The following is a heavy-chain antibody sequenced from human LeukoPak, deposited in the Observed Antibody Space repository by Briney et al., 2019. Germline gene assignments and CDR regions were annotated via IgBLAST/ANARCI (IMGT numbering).Heavy chain of an antibody. D-gene: IGHD6-13*01. CDR1: GYTFTSYG. Sequence: ASVKVSCKASGYTFTSYGISWVRQAPGQGLEWMGWISAYNGNTNYAQKLQGRDTMTTDTSTSTAYMELRSLRSDDTAVYYCARDLRRYSSSWPDRWGQGTLVTVSS. J-gene: IGHJ4*02. CDR2: ISAYNGNT. V-gene: IGHV1-18*01. CDR3: ARDLRRYSSSWPDR.